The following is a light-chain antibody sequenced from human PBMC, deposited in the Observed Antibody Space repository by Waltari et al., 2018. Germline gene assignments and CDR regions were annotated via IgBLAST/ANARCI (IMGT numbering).Light chain of an antibody. J-gene: IGKJ2*03. Sequence: EIVMTQTPLSSPVTLGQPASISCRSSRSFVHVDXNTYLSWLQQRPGQPPRALIYKVSRRFSGXPDRFXGSGAGTDFTLQISRVEAXXVGVXXXMQATXSYSFXXGTKLEXX. CDR1: RSFVHVDXNTY. V-gene: IGKV2-24*01. CDR2: KVS. CDR3: MQATXSYS.